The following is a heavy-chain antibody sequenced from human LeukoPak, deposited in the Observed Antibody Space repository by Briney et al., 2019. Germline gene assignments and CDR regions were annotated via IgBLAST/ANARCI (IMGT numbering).Heavy chain of an antibody. CDR3: ASLWFGEWYFDY. Sequence: PSETLSLTCTVSGGSISSYYWSWIRQPPGKGLEWIGYIYYSGSTNYNPSLKSRVTISVDTSKNQFSLKLSSVTAADTAVYYCASLWFGEWYFDYWGQGTLVTVSS. CDR1: GGSISSYY. J-gene: IGHJ4*02. CDR2: IYYSGST. D-gene: IGHD3-10*01. V-gene: IGHV4-59*01.